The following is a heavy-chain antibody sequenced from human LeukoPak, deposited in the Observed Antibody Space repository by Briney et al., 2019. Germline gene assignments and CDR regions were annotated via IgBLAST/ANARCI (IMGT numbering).Heavy chain of an antibody. J-gene: IGHJ4*02. D-gene: IGHD3-22*01. V-gene: IGHV3-21*01. Sequence: PGGSLRLSCAASGFTFSSYSMNWVRQAPGKGLEWVSSISSSSSYIYYADSVKGRFTISRDNAKNSLYLQMNSLTAEDTAVYYCARGDYDSSGYYTFDYWGQGTLVTVSS. CDR1: GFTFSSYS. CDR2: ISSSSSYI. CDR3: ARGDYDSSGYYTFDY.